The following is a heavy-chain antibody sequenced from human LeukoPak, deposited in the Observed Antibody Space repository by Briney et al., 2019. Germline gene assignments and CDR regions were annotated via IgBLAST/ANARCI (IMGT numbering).Heavy chain of an antibody. CDR1: GGSMSSYY. D-gene: IGHD3-3*01. J-gene: IGHJ4*02. V-gene: IGHV4-34*01. Sequence: SETLSLTCTVSGGSMSSYYWSWIRQPPGKGLEWIGEINHSGSTNYNPSLKSRVTISVDTSKNQFSLKLSSVTAADTAVYYCAINDFWSGYYPFDYWGQGTLVTVSS. CDR3: AINDFWSGYYPFDY. CDR2: INHSGST.